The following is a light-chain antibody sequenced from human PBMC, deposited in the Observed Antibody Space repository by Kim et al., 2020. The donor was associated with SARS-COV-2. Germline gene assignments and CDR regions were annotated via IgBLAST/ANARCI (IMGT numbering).Light chain of an antibody. CDR3: QQSNSTPLT. CDR1: QRISTK. CDR2: AAS. V-gene: IGKV1-39*01. Sequence: ASVGDRVTITCRASQRISTKLNWYQQKSGQAPKLRIYAASSLQGGVPSRFSGSGSGTDFTLTISRLQPEDSATYHCQQSNSTPLTFGGGTKVDIK. J-gene: IGKJ4*01.